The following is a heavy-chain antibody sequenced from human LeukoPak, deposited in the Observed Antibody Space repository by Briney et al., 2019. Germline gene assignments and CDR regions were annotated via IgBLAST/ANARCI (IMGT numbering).Heavy chain of an antibody. Sequence: PGGSLRLSCAASGFTFSSYGMHWVRQAPGKGLEWVAVISYDGSNKYYADSVKGRFTISRDNSKNTLYLQMNSLRAEDTAVYYCARDFNLYDYVWGSYSATTKYYFDYWGQGTLVTVSS. CDR1: GFTFSSYG. D-gene: IGHD3-16*01. CDR3: ARDFNLYDYVWGSYSATTKYYFDY. V-gene: IGHV3-30*03. CDR2: ISYDGSNK. J-gene: IGHJ4*02.